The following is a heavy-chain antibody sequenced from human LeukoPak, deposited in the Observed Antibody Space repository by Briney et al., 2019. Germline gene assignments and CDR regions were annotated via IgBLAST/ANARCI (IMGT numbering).Heavy chain of an antibody. Sequence: SETLSLTCAVYGGSFSGYYWSWIRQPPGKGLEWIGEINHSGSTNYNPSLKSRVTISVDTSKNQFSLKLSSVTAADTAVYYCARKGTYDFWSGYYGDWGQGTLVTVSS. CDR2: INHSGST. CDR3: ARKGTYDFWSGYYGD. V-gene: IGHV4-34*01. CDR1: GGSFSGYY. J-gene: IGHJ4*02. D-gene: IGHD3-3*01.